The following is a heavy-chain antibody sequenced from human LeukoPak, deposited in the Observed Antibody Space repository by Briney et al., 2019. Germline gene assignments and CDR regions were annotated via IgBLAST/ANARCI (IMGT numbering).Heavy chain of an antibody. Sequence: SETLSLTCAVYGGSLGDCYWSWIRQSPGKGLEWIGEINHSGRTNYNPSLKSRVAISIDTSKNQFSLKLNSVTAADTAVYYCARDPDGYINYFDYWGQGTLVTVSS. CDR1: GGSLGDCY. CDR2: INHSGRT. V-gene: IGHV4-34*01. J-gene: IGHJ4*02. D-gene: IGHD5-24*01. CDR3: ARDPDGYINYFDY.